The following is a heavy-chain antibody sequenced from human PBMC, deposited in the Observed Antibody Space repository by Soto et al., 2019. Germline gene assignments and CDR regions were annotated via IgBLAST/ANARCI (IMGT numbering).Heavy chain of an antibody. CDR2: MNPNSGNT. J-gene: IGHJ5*02. CDR1: VYTFNSYD. D-gene: IGHD2-15*01. Sequence: GASVKVSCKASVYTFNSYDINWVRQATGQGLEWMGWMNPNSGNTGYAQKCQGRVTMTRNTSISTAYMELSSLGSEDTAVYYCARGRPLRGDCSGGSCSDWFDPWGQGTLVTVLL. CDR3: ARGRPLRGDCSGGSCSDWFDP. V-gene: IGHV1-8*01.